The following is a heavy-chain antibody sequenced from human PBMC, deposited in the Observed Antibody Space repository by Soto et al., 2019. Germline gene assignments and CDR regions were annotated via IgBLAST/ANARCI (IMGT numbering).Heavy chain of an antibody. CDR2: ISYDGSNK. J-gene: IGHJ4*02. Sequence: GGSLRLSCAASGFTFSSYGMHWVRQAPGKGLEWVAVISYDGSNKYYADSVKGRFTISRDNSKNTLYLQMNSLRAEDTAVYYCAKDQGDTAMVYDYWGQGTLVTVSS. V-gene: IGHV3-30*18. CDR1: GFTFSSYG. D-gene: IGHD5-18*01. CDR3: AKDQGDTAMVYDY.